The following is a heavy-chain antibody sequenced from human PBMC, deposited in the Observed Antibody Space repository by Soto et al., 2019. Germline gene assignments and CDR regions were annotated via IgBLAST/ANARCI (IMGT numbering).Heavy chain of an antibody. D-gene: IGHD3-22*01. Sequence: QVQLVQSGAEVKKPGSSVKVSCKASGGTFNSYAISWVRQAPGQGLEWMGGIIPIFGTANYAQKFQGRVTITADKSTSTAYMELSSLRSEDTAVYYCARAVTMIDWVRGGYAFDIWGQGTMVTVSS. CDR1: GGTFNSYA. V-gene: IGHV1-69*06. CDR3: ARAVTMIDWVRGGYAFDI. CDR2: IIPIFGTA. J-gene: IGHJ3*02.